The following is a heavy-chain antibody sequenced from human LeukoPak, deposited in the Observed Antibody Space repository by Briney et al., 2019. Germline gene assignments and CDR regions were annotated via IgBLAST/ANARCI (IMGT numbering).Heavy chain of an antibody. J-gene: IGHJ4*02. Sequence: GGSLRLSCAASGFTFSNAWMAWVRQAPGKGLEWVGRIRSKNDGGAIGYAAPVKDRFTISRDDSKNTLYLQMNSLEIEDTAVYFCTTDRTMKGYWGQGTLVTVSS. V-gene: IGHV3-15*01. D-gene: IGHD3-22*01. CDR3: TTDRTMKGY. CDR2: IRSKNDGGAI. CDR1: GFTFSNAW.